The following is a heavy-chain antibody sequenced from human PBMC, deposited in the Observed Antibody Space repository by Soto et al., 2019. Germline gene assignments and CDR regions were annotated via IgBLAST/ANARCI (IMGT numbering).Heavy chain of an antibody. V-gene: IGHV3-9*01. Sequence: GGSLRLSCVASGFNFADYAMHWVRQAPGEGPEWVSGISWDGGRIGYADSVKGRFTISRDNAKKSLFLQMNSLRPEDSALYYCAKVVLQVTQPRYYSYGMDAWGQGTTVTVFS. CDR2: ISWDGGRI. D-gene: IGHD2-15*01. J-gene: IGHJ6*02. CDR3: AKVVLQVTQPRYYSYGMDA. CDR1: GFNFADYA.